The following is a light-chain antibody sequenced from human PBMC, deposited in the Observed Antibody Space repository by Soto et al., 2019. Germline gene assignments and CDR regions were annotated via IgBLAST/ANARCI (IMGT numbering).Light chain of an antibody. V-gene: IGLV1-51*01. CDR3: GTWDSSLSIVV. CDR1: SSNIGRNF. Sequence: QSVLTQPPSVSAAPGQGVTMSCSGTSSNIGRNFVAWYQQLPGTAPKLLIYDDTKRPFGIPGRFSASKSGASATLAITGLQPGDEADYYCGTWDSSLSIVVFGGGTKLTVL. CDR2: DDT. J-gene: IGLJ3*02.